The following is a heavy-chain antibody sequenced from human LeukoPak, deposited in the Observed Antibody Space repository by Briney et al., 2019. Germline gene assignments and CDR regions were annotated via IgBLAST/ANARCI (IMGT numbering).Heavy chain of an antibody. CDR2: IRYDGSNK. D-gene: IGHD6-13*01. Sequence: GGSLRLSCAASGFTFSSYDIHWVRQAPGKGLEWVAFIRYDGSNKYYADSVRGRFTISRDNSKNTLYLQMNSLRAEDTAVYFCAKTGYTSSWYWFDPWGQGTLVTVSS. V-gene: IGHV3-30*02. J-gene: IGHJ5*02. CDR3: AKTGYTSSWYWFDP. CDR1: GFTFSSYD.